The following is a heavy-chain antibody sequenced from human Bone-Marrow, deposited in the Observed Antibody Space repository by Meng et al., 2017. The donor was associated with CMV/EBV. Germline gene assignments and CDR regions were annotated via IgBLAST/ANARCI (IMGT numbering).Heavy chain of an antibody. CDR1: RGTFSSYA. CDR2: IIPILGIA. J-gene: IGHJ4*02. V-gene: IGHV1-69*10. D-gene: IGHD6-6*01. CDR3: ARDWFEYSSSGGTKQPEYYFDY. Sequence: SVKVSCKASRGTFSSYAISWVRQAPGQGLEWMGGIIPILGIANYAQKFQGRVTITADKSTSTAYMELSSLRSEDTAVYYCARDWFEYSSSGGTKQPEYYFDYWGQGTLVTVSS.